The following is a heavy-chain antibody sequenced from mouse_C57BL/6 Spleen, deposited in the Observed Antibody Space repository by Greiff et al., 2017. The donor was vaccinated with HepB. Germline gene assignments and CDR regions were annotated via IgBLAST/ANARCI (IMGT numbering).Heavy chain of an antibody. J-gene: IGHJ4*01. CDR3: ARSGSNYAIDY. D-gene: IGHD1-1*01. CDR1: GYTFTDYY. V-gene: IGHV1-19*01. CDR2: INPYNGGT. Sequence: EVQLQQSGPVLVKPGASVKMSCKASGYTFTDYYMNWVKQSHGKSLEWIGVINPYNGGTSYNQKLKGKATLTVDKSSSTAYMELNSLTSEDSAVYYCARSGSNYAIDYWGQGTSVTVSS.